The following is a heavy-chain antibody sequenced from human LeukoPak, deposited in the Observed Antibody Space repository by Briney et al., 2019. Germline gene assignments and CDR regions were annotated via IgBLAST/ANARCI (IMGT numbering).Heavy chain of an antibody. Sequence: PGGSLRLSCAASGFIFSNYGMNWVRQAPGKGLEWVAVISYDGSNKYYADSVKGRFTISRDNSKNTLYLQMNSLRAEDTAVYYCASGANFDYWGQGTLVTVPS. D-gene: IGHD1-26*01. CDR2: ISYDGSNK. CDR3: ASGANFDY. J-gene: IGHJ4*02. V-gene: IGHV3-30*03. CDR1: GFIFSNYG.